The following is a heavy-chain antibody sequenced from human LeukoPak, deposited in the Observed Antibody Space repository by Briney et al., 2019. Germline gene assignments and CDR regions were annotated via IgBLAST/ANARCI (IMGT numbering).Heavy chain of an antibody. D-gene: IGHD2-2*01. Sequence: GGSLRLSCAASGFTFSSYGMHWVRQAPGKGLGWVAFIRYDGSNKYYADSVKGRFTISRDNSKNTLYLQMNSLRAEDTAVYYCAKRGKVVPAANWFDPWGQGTLVTVSS. CDR3: AKRGKVVPAANWFDP. CDR2: IRYDGSNK. CDR1: GFTFSSYG. J-gene: IGHJ5*02. V-gene: IGHV3-30*02.